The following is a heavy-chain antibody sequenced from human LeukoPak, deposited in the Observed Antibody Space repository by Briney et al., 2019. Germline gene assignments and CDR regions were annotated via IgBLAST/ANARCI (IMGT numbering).Heavy chain of an antibody. CDR1: GGSISSYY. V-gene: IGHV4-4*07. CDR3: ARLQQWLVEGNAFDI. Sequence: SETLSLTCTVSGGSISSYYWSWIRQPAGKGLEWIGRIYTSGSTNYNPSLKSRVTISVDTSKNQFSLKLSSVTAADTAVYYCARLQQWLVEGNAFDIWGQGTMVTVSS. CDR2: IYTSGST. J-gene: IGHJ3*02. D-gene: IGHD6-19*01.